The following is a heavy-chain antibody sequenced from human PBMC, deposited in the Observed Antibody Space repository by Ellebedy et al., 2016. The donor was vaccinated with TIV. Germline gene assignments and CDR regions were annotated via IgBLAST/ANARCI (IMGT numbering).Heavy chain of an antibody. J-gene: IGHJ2*01. CDR2: ISSSSSYT. CDR3: ARESATASAHWYCDL. CDR1: GFTFSDYY. Sequence: GGSLRLSCAASGFTFSDYYMSWIRQAPGKGLEWVSYISSSSSYTNYADSVKGRFTISRDNARNSLYLQMNSLRADDTAVYYCARESATASAHWYCDLWGRGTLVTVSS. V-gene: IGHV3-11*06.